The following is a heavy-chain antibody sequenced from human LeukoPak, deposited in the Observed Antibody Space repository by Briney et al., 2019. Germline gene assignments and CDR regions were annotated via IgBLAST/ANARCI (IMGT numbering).Heavy chain of an antibody. V-gene: IGHV4-39*01. CDR3: AAIGFLEWLLFFDY. CDR2: IYYSGST. D-gene: IGHD3-3*01. J-gene: IGHJ4*02. CDR1: GGSISSSSYY. Sequence: SETLSLTCTVSGGSISSSSYYWGWIRQPPGTGLEWIGSIYYSGSTYYNPSLKSRVTISVDTSKNQFSLKLSSVTAADTAVYYCAAIGFLEWLLFFDYWGQGTLVTVSS.